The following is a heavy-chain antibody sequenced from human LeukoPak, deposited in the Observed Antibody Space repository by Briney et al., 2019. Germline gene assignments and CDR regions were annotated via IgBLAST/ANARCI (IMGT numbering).Heavy chain of an antibody. D-gene: IGHD6-19*01. V-gene: IGHV4-38-2*02. CDR2: IYHSGST. J-gene: IGHJ4*02. CDR1: GYSISSGYY. CDR3: ARLEQWLAADY. Sequence: SETLSLTCTVSGYSISSGYYWGWIRQPPGKGLEWIGSIYHSGSTYYNPSLKSRVTISVVTSKNQFSLKLSSVTAADTAVYYCARLEQWLAADYWGQGTLVTVSS.